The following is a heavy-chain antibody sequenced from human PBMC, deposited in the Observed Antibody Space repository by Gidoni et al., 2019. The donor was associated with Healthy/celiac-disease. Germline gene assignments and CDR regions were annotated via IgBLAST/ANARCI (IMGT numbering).Heavy chain of an antibody. V-gene: IGHV3-21*05. J-gene: IGHJ4*02. CDR3: ARSLDTAMALPYYFDY. CDR2: ISSSSSYI. CDR1: VFTFTTYS. D-gene: IGHD5-18*01. Sequence: ELQLVESGGGLVKPGGSLSLSCAASVFTFTTYSMNWVRQVQGKGLEWVSCISSSSSYIYYADSEKGRFTISRDNAKNSLYLQMNSLRAEDTAVYYCARSLDTAMALPYYFDYWGQGTLVTVSS.